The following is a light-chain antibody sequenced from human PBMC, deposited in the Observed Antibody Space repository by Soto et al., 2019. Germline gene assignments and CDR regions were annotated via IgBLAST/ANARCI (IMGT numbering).Light chain of an antibody. CDR1: QSVSSNY. V-gene: IGKV3-20*01. J-gene: IGKJ5*01. CDR2: GAS. Sequence: EIMLTQSPGTLSLSPGERATLSCRASQSVSSNYLAWYQQKPGQAPRLLVYGASSRATGIPDRFSGRGSGTDFTLTISRLEPEDFAVYYCQRYGRSPPITFGQGTRLEIK. CDR3: QRYGRSPPIT.